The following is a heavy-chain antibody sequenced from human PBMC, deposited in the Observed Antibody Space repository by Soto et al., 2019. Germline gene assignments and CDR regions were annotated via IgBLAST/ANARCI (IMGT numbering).Heavy chain of an antibody. Sequence: HPGGSLRLSCAASGFTFSSYGMHWVRQAPGKGLEWVAVIWYDGSNKYYADSVKGRFTISRDNSKNTLYLQMNSLRAEDTAVYYCARVYPADDYSNYISPYYYYYYMDVWGKGTTVTVSS. CDR3: ARVYPADDYSNYISPYYYYYYMDV. V-gene: IGHV3-33*01. CDR2: IWYDGSNK. CDR1: GFTFSSYG. J-gene: IGHJ6*03. D-gene: IGHD4-4*01.